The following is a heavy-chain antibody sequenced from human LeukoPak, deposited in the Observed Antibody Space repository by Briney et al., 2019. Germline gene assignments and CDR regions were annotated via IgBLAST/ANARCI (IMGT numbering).Heavy chain of an antibody. Sequence: GDSLQISCPVSGYISSNYWIVWVRQMPGKGLEWTGIIYSGDSETRYSPSFQGPVTISVDKSISTAYQPGGSLKASDTAIYYCARRGDGYSLDSWGRGTLVTVSS. V-gene: IGHV5-51*01. CDR2: IYSGDSET. CDR3: ARRGDGYSLDS. CDR1: GYISSNYW. J-gene: IGHJ4*02. D-gene: IGHD5-24*01.